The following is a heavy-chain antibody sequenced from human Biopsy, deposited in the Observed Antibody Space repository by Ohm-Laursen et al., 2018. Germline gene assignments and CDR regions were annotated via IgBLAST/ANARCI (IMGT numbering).Heavy chain of an antibody. Sequence: ASSVKVSCKLSGYAVTEFSMHWVRQAPGKGLEWMGGFAPENGKTIYAQKFQGRVTMTEDTSTDTAYMELSSLRSEDTAVYYCAADINVWNVNYWGQGTQVTVSS. CDR3: AADINVWNVNY. V-gene: IGHV1-24*01. CDR2: FAPENGKT. D-gene: IGHD1-1*01. J-gene: IGHJ4*02. CDR1: GYAVTEFS.